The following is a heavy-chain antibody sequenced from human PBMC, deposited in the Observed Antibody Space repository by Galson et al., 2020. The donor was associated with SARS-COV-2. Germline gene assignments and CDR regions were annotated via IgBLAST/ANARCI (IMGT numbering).Heavy chain of an antibody. V-gene: IGHV3-30*04. Sequence: GGSLRLSCAASGFTFSSYAMHWVRQAPGKGLEWLSDISYDGSNKYYADSVKGRFTISRDNSKKTLYLQMNSLRAEDTAVYYCARSYSGSYLSAFVNWGEGGMVTVAS. D-gene: IGHD1-26*01. CDR1: GFTFSSYA. J-gene: IGHJ3*02. CDR3: ARSYSGSYLSAFVN. CDR2: ISYDGSNK.